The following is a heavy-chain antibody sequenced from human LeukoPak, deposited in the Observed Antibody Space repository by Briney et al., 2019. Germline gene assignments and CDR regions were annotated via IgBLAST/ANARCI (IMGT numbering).Heavy chain of an antibody. CDR3: ARDRSFSGSGRGGFDP. J-gene: IGHJ5*02. CDR1: GGSISSSSYY. D-gene: IGHD3-10*01. CDR2: IYYSGST. V-gene: IGHV4-39*07. Sequence: SETLSPTCTVSGGSISSSSYYWGWIRQPPGKGLEWIGSIYYSGSTYYNPSLKSRVTISVDTSKNQFSLKLSSVTAADTAVYYCARDRSFSGSGRGGFDPWGQGTLVTVSS.